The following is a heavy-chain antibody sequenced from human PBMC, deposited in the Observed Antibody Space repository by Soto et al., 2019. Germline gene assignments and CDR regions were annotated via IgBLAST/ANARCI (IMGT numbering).Heavy chain of an antibody. CDR1: GYTFTAYW. V-gene: IGHV5-51*01. CDR3: ARQLTAADDIDY. J-gene: IGHJ4*02. Sequence: GESLKISCKGSGYTFTAYWIAWVRQMPGKGLEWMGIIDPGDSETRYSPSFPGQVTMSADKSITHAYLQMTSLKASDTAMYYCARQLTAADDIDYWGQGNQVTVSS. CDR2: IDPGDSET. D-gene: IGHD6-13*01.